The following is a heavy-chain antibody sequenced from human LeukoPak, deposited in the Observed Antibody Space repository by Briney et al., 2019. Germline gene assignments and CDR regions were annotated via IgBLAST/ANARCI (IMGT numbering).Heavy chain of an antibody. V-gene: IGHV3-48*04. D-gene: IGHD6-19*01. Sequence: GGSLRLSCEASGFTFTTYSMTWVRQAPGKGLEWVSIISSSGSTIYYADSVKGRFTISRDNAKNSLYLQMNSLRAEETAVYYCARERRVAVAGIGYWGQGTLVTVSS. CDR1: GFTFTTYS. CDR3: ARERRVAVAGIGY. J-gene: IGHJ4*02. CDR2: ISSSGSTI.